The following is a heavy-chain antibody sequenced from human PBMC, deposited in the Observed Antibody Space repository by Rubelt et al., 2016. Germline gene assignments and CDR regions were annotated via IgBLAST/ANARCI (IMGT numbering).Heavy chain of an antibody. V-gene: IGHV4-39*07. Sequence: QLQLQESGPGLVQPSETLSLTCTVSGGSISSSSSYWRWIRQPPGKGLEWIGELNHSEPANYNRALKVRVTRSVETAKNQVSLEYGVVNGADTAVYYWARGLLGRRGWYQRKDYWGQGTLVTVTS. CDR2: LNHSEPA. CDR1: GGSISSSSSY. J-gene: IGHJ4*02. CDR3: ARGLLGRRGWYQRKDY. D-gene: IGHD6-19*01.